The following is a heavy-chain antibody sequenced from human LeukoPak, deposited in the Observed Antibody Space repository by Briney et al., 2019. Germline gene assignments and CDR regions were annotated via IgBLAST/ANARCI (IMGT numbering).Heavy chain of an antibody. V-gene: IGHV4-34*01. J-gene: IGHJ4*02. CDR1: GGSFSGYY. D-gene: IGHD3-10*02. CDR2: INHSGST. CDR3: ASGKYYYVY. Sequence: PSETLSLTCAVYGGSFSGYYWSWIRQPPGKGLEWIGEINHSGSTNYNPSLKSRVTISVDTSKNQFSLKLSSVTAADPAVYYCASGKYYYVYWGQGTLVTVSS.